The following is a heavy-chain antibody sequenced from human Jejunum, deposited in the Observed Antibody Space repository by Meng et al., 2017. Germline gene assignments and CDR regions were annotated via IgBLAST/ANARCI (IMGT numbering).Heavy chain of an antibody. CDR2: SNPGGGST. D-gene: IGHD3-16*01. CDR1: EYSFSNYY. CDR3: VREFRGGYFDY. Sequence: QVQLVQSGAEVKKPWASVKVSCKSSEYSFSNYYLHWMRQAPGQGLEWLGVSNPGGGSTNYAQKFQGRVTMTRDTSANTVYMELGSLKSEDTAVYYCVREFRGGYFDYWGQGTLVTVSS. J-gene: IGHJ4*02. V-gene: IGHV1-46*01.